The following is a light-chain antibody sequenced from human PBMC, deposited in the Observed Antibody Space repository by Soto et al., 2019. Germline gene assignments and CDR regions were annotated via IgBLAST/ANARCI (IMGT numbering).Light chain of an antibody. CDR3: QQYKDYSWT. J-gene: IGKJ1*01. Sequence: IQMTQSPSTLSASVGDRVAITCRASQSIGSWLAWYQQKPGKAPRFLIYKASTLESGVPSRFSGSGSGTEFTLTISSLQPEDFGSYYCQQYKDYSWTFGQGTKVEIK. CDR2: KAS. CDR1: QSIGSW. V-gene: IGKV1-5*03.